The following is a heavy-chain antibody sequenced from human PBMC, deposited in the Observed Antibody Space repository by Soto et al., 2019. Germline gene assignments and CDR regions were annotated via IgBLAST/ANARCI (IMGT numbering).Heavy chain of an antibody. CDR2: INPDTGDT. Sequence: GASVKVSCKTSGFTFTGYDIHWVRQAPGQGLEWMGWINPDTGDTTYAQRFQGSVALTSHTSINTAYMDLSRLRPDDTAVFYCARGPQLWLPPSDYWGQGTLVTVSS. J-gene: IGHJ4*02. CDR1: GFTFTGYD. D-gene: IGHD5-18*01. V-gene: IGHV1-2*02. CDR3: ARGPQLWLPPSDY.